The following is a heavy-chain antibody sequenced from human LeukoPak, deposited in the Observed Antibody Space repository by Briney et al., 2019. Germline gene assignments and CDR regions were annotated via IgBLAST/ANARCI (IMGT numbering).Heavy chain of an antibody. Sequence: GGSLRLSCAASGFTFTSYSMNWVRQAPGKGLEWVSTISGGGGSTYYADSVKGRFTISRDNSKNTLYLQVNSLGAEDTAVYYCAKGGKWDVTPFDYWGQGTLVTVSS. D-gene: IGHD1-26*01. CDR1: GFTFTSYS. CDR2: ISGGGGST. V-gene: IGHV3-23*01. J-gene: IGHJ4*02. CDR3: AKGGKWDVTPFDY.